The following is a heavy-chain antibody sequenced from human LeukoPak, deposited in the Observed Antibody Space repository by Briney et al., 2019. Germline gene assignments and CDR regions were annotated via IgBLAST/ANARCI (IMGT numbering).Heavy chain of an antibody. V-gene: IGHV4-59*08. CDR3: ARSAYGSGSFNRYHFDY. J-gene: IGHJ4*02. CDR2: IYYSGST. Sequence: PSETLSLTCTVSGGSISNYYWSWIRQPPGKGQEWIGYIYYSGSTNYNPSLKSRVTISVVTSSNQFSLKLNSVTAADTAVYYCARSAYGSGSFNRYHFDYWGQGTLVAVSS. D-gene: IGHD3-10*01. CDR1: GGSISNYY.